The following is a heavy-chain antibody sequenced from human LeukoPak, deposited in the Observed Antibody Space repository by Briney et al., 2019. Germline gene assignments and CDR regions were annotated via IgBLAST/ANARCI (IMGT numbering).Heavy chain of an antibody. D-gene: IGHD2-15*01. CDR2: IYSGGST. Sequence: GGSLRLSCAASGFTFSSYAMNWVRQAPGKGLEWVSVIYSGGSTFYADSVKGRFTISRDNSKNTLYLQMNSLRAEDTAVYYCASDSYSPEYFQHWGQGTLVTVSS. CDR1: GFTFSSYA. V-gene: IGHV3-66*01. J-gene: IGHJ1*01. CDR3: ASDSYSPEYFQH.